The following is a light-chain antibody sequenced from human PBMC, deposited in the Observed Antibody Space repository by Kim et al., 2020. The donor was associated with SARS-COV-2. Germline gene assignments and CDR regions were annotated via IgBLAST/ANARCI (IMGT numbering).Light chain of an antibody. V-gene: IGKV1-5*03. J-gene: IGKJ1*01. CDR2: KAS. Sequence: DIQMTQSPSTLSASVGDRVTITCRASQSINSHLAWYQQKPGKAPELLIYKASILESGVPSRFSGSGSGTEFTLTISSLQPDDFARFYCQQYETPPWTFGQGTKV. CDR3: QQYETPPWT. CDR1: QSINSH.